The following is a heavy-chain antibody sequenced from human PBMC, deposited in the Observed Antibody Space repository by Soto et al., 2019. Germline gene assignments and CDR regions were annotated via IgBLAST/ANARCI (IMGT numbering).Heavy chain of an antibody. V-gene: IGHV3-13*05. CDR3: AGAYTGRLPRRADYYYAMDV. CDR2: IGAARDP. CDR1: RFTFSNFD. Sequence: PGGSLRLSCAPSRFTFSNFDMHWVRQVPGKGLEWVSAIGAARDPYYLGSVKGRFTISRENAKNSVYLQMNDLRAGDSAVYYCAGAYTGRLPRRADYYYAMDVWGQGTTVTVSS. J-gene: IGHJ6*02. D-gene: IGHD2-2*02.